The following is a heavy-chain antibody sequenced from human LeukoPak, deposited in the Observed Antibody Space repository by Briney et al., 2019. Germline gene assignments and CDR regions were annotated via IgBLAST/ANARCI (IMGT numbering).Heavy chain of an antibody. J-gene: IGHJ3*01. CDR1: GFTFTTYA. Sequence: PGGSLRLSCAASGFTFTTYAMNWVRQAPGKGLEWVSGINSGGGSTYYADSVRGRFTISRDNSKNTLFLQMNSPRVEDTAVYYCAKPDRQSFDSSASFDFWGQGTMVTVSS. CDR3: AKPDRQSFDSSASFDF. V-gene: IGHV3-23*01. D-gene: IGHD3-22*01. CDR2: INSGGGST.